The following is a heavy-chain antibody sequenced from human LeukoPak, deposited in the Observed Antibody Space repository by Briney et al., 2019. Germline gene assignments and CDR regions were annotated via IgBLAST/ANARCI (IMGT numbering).Heavy chain of an antibody. D-gene: IGHD5-18*01. J-gene: IGHJ6*03. V-gene: IGHV1-8*03. Sequence: ASVKVSCKASGYTFTSYDINWVRQATGQGLEWMGWMNPNRGNTGYAQKFQGRVTITRNTSISTAYMELSSLRSEDTAVYYCARGYSYGNYYYYYMDVWGKGTTVTVSS. CDR3: ARGYSYGNYYYYYMDV. CDR1: GYTFTSYD. CDR2: MNPNRGNT.